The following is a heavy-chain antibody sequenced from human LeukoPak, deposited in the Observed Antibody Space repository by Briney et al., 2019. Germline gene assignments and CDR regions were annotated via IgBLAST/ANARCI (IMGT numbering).Heavy chain of an antibody. V-gene: IGHV4-39*07. CDR2: IYYSGST. Sequence: SETLSLTCTVSGGSISSSSYYWGWIRQPPGKGLEWIGSIYYSGSTYYNPSLKSRVTISVDTSKNQFSLKLSSVTAADTALYYCARVSNEFGGSGAFDIWGQGTMVTVSS. D-gene: IGHD2-15*01. J-gene: IGHJ3*02. CDR1: GGSISSSSYY. CDR3: ARVSNEFGGSGAFDI.